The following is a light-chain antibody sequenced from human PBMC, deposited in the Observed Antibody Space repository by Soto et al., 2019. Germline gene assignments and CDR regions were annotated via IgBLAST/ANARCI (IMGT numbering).Light chain of an antibody. J-gene: IGKJ5*01. V-gene: IGKV3-11*01. CDR2: DAS. Sequence: EIVMTQSPATLSVSPGERATLSCRASQSISRYLAWYQQKPGQAPRLLIYDASNRATGTPARFSGSGSGTDFTLTISSLEPEDFAVYYCQQRSNWPPITFGQGTRLEI. CDR3: QQRSNWPPIT. CDR1: QSISRY.